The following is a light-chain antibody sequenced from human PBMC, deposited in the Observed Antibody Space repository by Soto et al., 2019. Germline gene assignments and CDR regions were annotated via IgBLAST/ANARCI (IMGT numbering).Light chain of an antibody. V-gene: IGLV2-14*01. CDR3: DSYTSISKQV. CDR2: EVS. Sequence: QSALTQPASVSGSPGQSITISCTGTSTDVGSYIYVSWYQQHPGQAPKRMISEVSNRPSGVSNHFSGSKSGNTASLTICGLQAEDEPDYYCDSYTSISKQVFGTGTQRTVL. CDR1: STDVGSYIY. J-gene: IGLJ1*01.